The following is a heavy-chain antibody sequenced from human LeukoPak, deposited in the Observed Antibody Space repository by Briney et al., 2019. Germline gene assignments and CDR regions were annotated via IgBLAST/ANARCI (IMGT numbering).Heavy chain of an antibody. V-gene: IGHV1-69*13. D-gene: IGHD5-24*01. CDR3: AREGDGRAWFDP. J-gene: IGHJ5*02. Sequence: ASVKVSCKASGGTFNTSAISWVRQAPGQGLEWMGGIIPIFAIPDYAQKFQGRVTITADESTSTVYMELSSLRSEDTAVYYCAREGDGRAWFDPWGQGTLVTVSS. CDR1: GGTFNTSA. CDR2: IIPIFAIP.